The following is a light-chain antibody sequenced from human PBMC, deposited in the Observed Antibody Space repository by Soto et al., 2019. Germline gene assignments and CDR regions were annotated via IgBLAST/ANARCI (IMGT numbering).Light chain of an antibody. CDR1: QSISGF. V-gene: IGKV1-5*01. CDR2: DVS. J-gene: IGKJ2*01. Sequence: DIQMTQSPSTLSASIGGRVTSTCRASQSISGFLAWYQQKPGKAPKLLVYDVSNLQSGVPSRFSGSGSGTEFTLTISSLQPDDSATYYGQQYETYPNTVGQGTKLEIK. CDR3: QQYETYPNT.